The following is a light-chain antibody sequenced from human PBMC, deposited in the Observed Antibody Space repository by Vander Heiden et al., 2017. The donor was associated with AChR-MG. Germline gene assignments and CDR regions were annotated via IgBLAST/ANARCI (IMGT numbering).Light chain of an antibody. CDR2: EVK. V-gene: IGLV2-8*01. CDR1: SSAVGGSDY. J-gene: IGLJ2*01. CDR3: SSYAGSNNLV. Sequence: QSALTQPPSASGSPGQSVTISCTGSSSAVGGSDYVPWYQQHLSKAPKHMIYEVKKRPSGVPDHFSGSKTGNTAYLTVAGLQAEDEDDYYCSSYAGSNNLVFGGGTKLTVL.